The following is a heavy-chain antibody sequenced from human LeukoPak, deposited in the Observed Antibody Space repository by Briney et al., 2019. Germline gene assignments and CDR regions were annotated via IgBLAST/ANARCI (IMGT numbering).Heavy chain of an antibody. CDR3: ARDWGYYYYYGMDV. D-gene: IGHD3-16*01. V-gene: IGHV3-21*01. CDR2: ISSSSSYI. J-gene: IGHJ6*02. Sequence: GGSLRLSCAASGFTFSSYSMNWVRQAPGKGREWVSSISSSSSYIYYADSVKGRFTISRDNAKNSLYLQMNSLRAEDTAVYYCARDWGYYYYYGMDVWGQGTTVTVSS. CDR1: GFTFSSYS.